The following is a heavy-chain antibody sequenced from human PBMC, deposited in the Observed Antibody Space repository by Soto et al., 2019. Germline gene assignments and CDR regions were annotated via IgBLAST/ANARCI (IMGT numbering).Heavy chain of an antibody. V-gene: IGHV2-5*02. D-gene: IGHD5-18*01. CDR1: GFSLSTIGGG. Sequence: QLTLKESGPTLVKPTQTLTLTCSFSGFSLSTIGGGVGWIRQPPGKALEWLALIYWDDDKRYSPSLKSRLTNTKHTSKNQVVLTMTNMDPVDTPTYYCAQARRGYAYYGMDVCGRGTTVTVSS. CDR2: IYWDDDK. CDR3: AQARRGYAYYGMDV. J-gene: IGHJ6*02.